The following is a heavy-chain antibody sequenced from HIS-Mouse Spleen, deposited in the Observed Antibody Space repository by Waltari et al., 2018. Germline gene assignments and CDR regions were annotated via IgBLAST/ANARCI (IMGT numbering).Heavy chain of an antibody. Sequence: QVQRVESGGGVVQPGRSLRLSCSASGFTFRSFGMQWCRQATGKGLEWVAVIWYDGSNKYYADSVKGRFTISRDNSKNTLYLQMNSLRAEDTAVYYCAKASGPNAFDIWGQGTMVTVSS. J-gene: IGHJ3*02. V-gene: IGHV3-33*06. CDR1: GFTFRSFG. CDR3: AKASGPNAFDI. CDR2: IWYDGSNK.